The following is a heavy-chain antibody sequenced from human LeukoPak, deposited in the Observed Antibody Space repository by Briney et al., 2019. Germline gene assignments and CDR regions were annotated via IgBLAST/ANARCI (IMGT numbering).Heavy chain of an antibody. J-gene: IGHJ3*02. CDR3: AKPGDSSGYAFGAFDI. CDR2: IYRTGGT. CDR1: GGSIISNNW. V-gene: IGHV4-4*02. Sequence: PSETLSLTCAVSGGSIISNNWWSWVRQPPGKGLEWIGEIYRTGGTNYNRSLKSRITISLDKSNNQFSLKLSSVTAADTAVYYCAKPGDSSGYAFGAFDIWGQGTMVTVSS. D-gene: IGHD3-22*01.